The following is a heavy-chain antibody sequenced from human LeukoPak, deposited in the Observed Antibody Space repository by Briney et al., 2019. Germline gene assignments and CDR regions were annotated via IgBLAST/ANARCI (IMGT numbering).Heavy chain of an antibody. CDR1: GFTFSSYW. D-gene: IGHD2-15*01. CDR3: ATSVVGLSHDEHFQH. CDR2: IKQDESEK. J-gene: IGHJ1*01. Sequence: AGGSLRLSCAASGFTFSSYWMSWVRQAPGKGLEWVANIKQDESEKYYVDSVKGRFTISRDNAKNSLYLQMNSLRAEDTAFYYCATSVVGLSHDEHFQHWGQGTLVTVSS. V-gene: IGHV3-7*03.